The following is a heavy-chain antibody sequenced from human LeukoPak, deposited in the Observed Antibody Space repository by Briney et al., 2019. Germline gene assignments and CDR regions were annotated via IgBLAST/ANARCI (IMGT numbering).Heavy chain of an antibody. CDR1: GGSISSSSYY. V-gene: IGHV4-39*07. CDR2: IYYSGST. D-gene: IGHD2-2*02. CDR3: ARDTGYCSSTSCYTDYFDY. Sequence: SETLSFTCTVSGGSISSSSYYWGWVRQPPGKGLEWIGSIYYSGSTCYNPSLKSRVSISVDTSKNQFSLKLSSVTAADTAVYYCARDTGYCSSTSCYTDYFDYWGQGTLVTVSS. J-gene: IGHJ4*02.